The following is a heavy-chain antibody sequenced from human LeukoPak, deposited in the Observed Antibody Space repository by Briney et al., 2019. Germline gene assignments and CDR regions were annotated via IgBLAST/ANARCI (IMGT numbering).Heavy chain of an antibody. CDR1: AFTFSSYG. CDR3: AKDERGYSYGLIDY. J-gene: IGHJ4*02. CDR2: IWYDGSNK. V-gene: IGHV3-33*06. Sequence: PGRSLRLSCGAYAFTFSSYGMHWVRQAPGKGLEWVAVIWYDGSNKYYADSVKGRFTISRDNSKNTLYLQMNSLRAEDTAVYYCAKDERGYSYGLIDYWGQGTLVTVSS. D-gene: IGHD5-18*01.